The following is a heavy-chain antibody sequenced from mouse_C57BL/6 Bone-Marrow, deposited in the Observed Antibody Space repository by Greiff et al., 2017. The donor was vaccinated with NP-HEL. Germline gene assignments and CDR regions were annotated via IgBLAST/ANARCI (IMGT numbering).Heavy chain of an antibody. J-gene: IGHJ2*01. V-gene: IGHV14-2*01. CDR3: ARGPITTVVATNYFDY. Sequence: EVQLQQSGAEPVKPGASVKLSCTASGFNIKDYYMHWVKQRTEQGLEWIGRIDPEDGETKYAPKFQGKATITADTSSNTAYLQLSSLTSEDTAVYYCARGPITTVVATNYFDYWGQGTTLTVSS. CDR1: GFNIKDYY. CDR2: IDPEDGET. D-gene: IGHD1-1*01.